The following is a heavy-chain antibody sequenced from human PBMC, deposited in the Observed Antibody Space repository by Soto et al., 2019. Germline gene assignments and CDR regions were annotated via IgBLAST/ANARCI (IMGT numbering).Heavy chain of an antibody. CDR2: IYYSGST. CDR3: ARVPRMMGTYGMDV. J-gene: IGHJ6*02. Sequence: QVQLQESGPGLVKPSQTLSLTCTVSGGSISSGDYYWSWIRQPPGKGLEWIGYIYYSGSTYYNPSLKRRITISVDTSNNQFSLKLSSVTAADTAVYYCARVPRMMGTYGMDVWGQGTTVTVSS. D-gene: IGHD7-27*01. V-gene: IGHV4-30-4*01. CDR1: GGSISSGDYY.